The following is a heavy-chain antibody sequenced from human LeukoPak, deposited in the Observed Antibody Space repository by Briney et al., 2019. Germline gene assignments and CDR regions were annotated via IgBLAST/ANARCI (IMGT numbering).Heavy chain of an antibody. Sequence: GGSLRLSCAASGFTFSSYPMHWVRQAPGKGLEWVAVISNGGNDKHYADSVKGRFTISRDNSKNTLYLQMNSLRTEDTAVYYCARDRVVASADYYFDSWGQGTLVTVPS. D-gene: IGHD6-13*01. CDR1: GFTFSSYP. CDR3: ARDRVVASADYYFDS. J-gene: IGHJ4*02. CDR2: ISNGGNDK. V-gene: IGHV3-30*04.